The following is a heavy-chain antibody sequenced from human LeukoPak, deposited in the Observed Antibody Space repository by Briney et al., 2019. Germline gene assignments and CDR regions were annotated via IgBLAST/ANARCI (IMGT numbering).Heavy chain of an antibody. Sequence: GASVKVSCKASGYTFTGYYMHWVRQAPGRGLEWMGYINPHSGDTTYARRFQGRVSMTSDKSINTGYMELSSLTMDDTAVYFCATAPHSSGWFDDYYGLDVWGQGTTVTVTS. J-gene: IGHJ6*02. CDR1: GYTFTGYY. CDR2: INPHSGDT. V-gene: IGHV1-2*02. D-gene: IGHD6-19*01. CDR3: ATAPHSSGWFDDYYGLDV.